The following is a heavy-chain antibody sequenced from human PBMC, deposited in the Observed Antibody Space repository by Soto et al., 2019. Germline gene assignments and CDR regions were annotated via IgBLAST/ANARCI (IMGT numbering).Heavy chain of an antibody. CDR3: AKDISHYYDSSGYFDY. J-gene: IGHJ4*02. D-gene: IGHD3-22*01. V-gene: IGHV3-43*01. CDR1: GFSFGDYP. Sequence: LILSCAASGFSFGDYPMHWVRQAPGKGLEWVSVISWDGVNTYYADSVKGRFTISRDNSKNSLYLHMNSLRTEDTAFYYCAKDISHYYDSSGYFDYWGQGTPVTVSS. CDR2: ISWDGVNT.